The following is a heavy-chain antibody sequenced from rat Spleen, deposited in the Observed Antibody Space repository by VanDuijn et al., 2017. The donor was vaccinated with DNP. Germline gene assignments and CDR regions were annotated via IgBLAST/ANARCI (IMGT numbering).Heavy chain of an antibody. CDR3: ARLKWERAYYFDY. CDR2: ISYDGSAT. Sequence: EVQLVESGGGLVQPGRSMKLSCAASGFTFSNSDMAWVRQTPKKGLEWVAYISYDGSATYYGDPVKGRFTISRDNAKSALFLQMNSLRSEDTATYYCARLKWERAYYFDYWGQGIMVTVSS. CDR1: GFTFSNSD. D-gene: IGHD5-1*01. V-gene: IGHV5-22*01. J-gene: IGHJ2*01.